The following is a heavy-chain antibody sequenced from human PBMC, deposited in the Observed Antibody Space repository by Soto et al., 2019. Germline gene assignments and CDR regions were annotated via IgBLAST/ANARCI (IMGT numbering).Heavy chain of an antibody. Sequence: QVQLVQSGAEVQKPGSSVKVSCLASRGTFNRYAINWVRQAPGHGLEWLGALVPQFGTPNYAQKFQDRVTIVADESTTTTHMELRGLTSDDTAVYYCARQNRDTPMVPFDVWGQGTLVTVSS. D-gene: IGHD5-18*01. J-gene: IGHJ4*02. CDR2: LVPQFGTP. CDR3: ARQNRDTPMVPFDV. CDR1: RGTFNRYA. V-gene: IGHV1-69*01.